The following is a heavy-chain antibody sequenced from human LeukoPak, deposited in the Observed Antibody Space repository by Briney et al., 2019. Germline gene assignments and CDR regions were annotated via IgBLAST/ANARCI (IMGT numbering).Heavy chain of an antibody. J-gene: IGHJ4*02. V-gene: IGHV1-18*01. CDR1: GYTFTSYG. Sequence: ASVKVSCKASGYTFTSYGISWVRQAPGQGLEWMGWISAYLGNTNYAQKFQGRVTLTTDTSTNTACMELRSLRSDDTAMFYCARDPGQAYCGGDCSPYYFDSWGQGTLVTVSS. D-gene: IGHD2-21*02. CDR2: ISAYLGNT. CDR3: ARDPGQAYCGGDCSPYYFDS.